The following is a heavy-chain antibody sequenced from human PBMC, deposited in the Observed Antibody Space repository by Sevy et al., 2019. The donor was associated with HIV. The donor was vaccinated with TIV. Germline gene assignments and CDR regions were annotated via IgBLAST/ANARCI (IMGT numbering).Heavy chain of an antibody. D-gene: IGHD3-22*01. V-gene: IGHV1-24*01. CDR3: ATTKDYYESSGDPFDY. CDR1: GYTLTKLS. J-gene: IGHJ4*02. CDR2: FDPEDGKR. Sequence: ASGKVSCKVSGYTLTKLSMHWVRQVRGKGLEWMGSFDPEDGKRIYSQKFQGRFTMTEDTSTDIGYLDLNSLRSEDSAVYFCATTKDYYESSGDPFDYWGQGILVILSS.